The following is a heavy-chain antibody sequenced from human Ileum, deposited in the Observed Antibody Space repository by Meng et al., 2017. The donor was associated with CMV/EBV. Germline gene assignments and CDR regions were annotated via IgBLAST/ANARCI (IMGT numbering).Heavy chain of an antibody. J-gene: IGHJ4*02. Sequence: QGRLRESGPGRVKPSGTLSPTCSVSGVSISNYYWTWIRQPAGKGLEFIGRVSPGGIEYNPSLMSRVTMSLDTSRNQLSLNLNSVTAADTAVYYCARAAARGVPVDYWGQGILVTVSS. CDR1: GVSISNYY. CDR2: VSPGGI. V-gene: IGHV4-4*07. D-gene: IGHD3-10*01. CDR3: ARAAARGVPVDY.